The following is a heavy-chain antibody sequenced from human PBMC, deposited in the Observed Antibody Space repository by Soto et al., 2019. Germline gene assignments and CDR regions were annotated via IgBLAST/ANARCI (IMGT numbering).Heavy chain of an antibody. Sequence: HPGGSLRLSCTTSGFTFGDYALSWVRQAPGKGLEWVGFIRRNAYGGTTDYAASVKGRFTISRDDSKSIAYLQMNSLRTEDTALYYCTRASSFDFDFWGQGTLVTGSS. D-gene: IGHD3-3*01. CDR3: TRASSFDFDF. CDR2: IRRNAYGGTT. CDR1: GFTFGDYA. J-gene: IGHJ4*02. V-gene: IGHV3-49*04.